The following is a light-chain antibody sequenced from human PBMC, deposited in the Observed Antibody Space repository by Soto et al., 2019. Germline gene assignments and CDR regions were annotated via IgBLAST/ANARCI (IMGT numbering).Light chain of an antibody. CDR3: QQYFTTPRT. V-gene: IGKV4-1*01. Sequence: IAMTQSPDSLAVSLGERAIINCNSSQSLLYSSNYRDYLAWYQQKPGQPPKLLIYWASTRESGVPDRFSGSGSGTDFTLTISSLQAEDVAVYYCQQYFTTPRTFGHGTRVDIK. J-gene: IGKJ1*01. CDR1: QSLLYSSNYRDY. CDR2: WAS.